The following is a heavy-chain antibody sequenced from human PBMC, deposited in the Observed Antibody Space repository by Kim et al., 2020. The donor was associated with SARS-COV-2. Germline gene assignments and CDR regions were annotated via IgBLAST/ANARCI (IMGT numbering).Heavy chain of an antibody. Sequence: GGSLRLSCAASGFTVSSNYMSWVRQAPGKGLEWVSVIYSGGSTYYADSVKGRFTISRHNSKNTLYLQMNSLRAEDTAVYYCARYHGSPKYYYYGMDVWGQGTTVTVSS. CDR3: ARYHGSPKYYYYGMDV. CDR2: IYSGGST. V-gene: IGHV3-53*04. D-gene: IGHD6-25*01. J-gene: IGHJ6*02. CDR1: GFTVSSNY.